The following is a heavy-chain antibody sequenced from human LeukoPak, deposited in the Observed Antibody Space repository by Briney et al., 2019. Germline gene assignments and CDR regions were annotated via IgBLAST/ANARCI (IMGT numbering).Heavy chain of an antibody. Sequence: KPGGSLRLSCAASGFNFSNKSMSWVRQAPGKGLEWVSSISSSGSYIFYADSVKGRISISRDNAKNSLYLQMNSLRAADTAIYYCARSSGYDYSGYYDYYFDFWGQGTLVTVSS. V-gene: IGHV3-21*01. D-gene: IGHD3-22*01. CDR1: GFNFSNKS. CDR2: ISSSGSYI. J-gene: IGHJ4*02. CDR3: ARSSGYDYSGYYDYYFDF.